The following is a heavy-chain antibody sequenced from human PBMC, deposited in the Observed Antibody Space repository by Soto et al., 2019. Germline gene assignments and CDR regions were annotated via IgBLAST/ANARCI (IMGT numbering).Heavy chain of an antibody. J-gene: IGHJ4*02. CDR1: GGSITRNNHF. D-gene: IGHD6-19*01. CDR2: IQYGGTT. V-gene: IGHV4-39*01. Sequence: QLQLQESGPGLVKASETLSLTCTVSGGSITRNNHFWGWIRQSPGKGLEWIGSIQYGGTTNYNPCLKSRVIMSAETSKNQFSLMMNSVTAADTAVYYCARLGSSGWYQGSYFDYWGQGTLVTVSS. CDR3: ARLGSSGWYQGSYFDY.